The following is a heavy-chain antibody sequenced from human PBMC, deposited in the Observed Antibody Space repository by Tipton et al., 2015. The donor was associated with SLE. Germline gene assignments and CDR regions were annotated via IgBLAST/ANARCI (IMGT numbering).Heavy chain of an antibody. J-gene: IGHJ4*02. V-gene: IGHV4-4*07. CDR1: GGSISSYY. Sequence: LRLSCTVSGGSISSYYWSWIRQPAGKGLEWIGHIYTSGSTNYNPSLKSRVTISVDTSKNQFSLKLSSVTAADTAVYYCARHYGSRYFDYWGQGTLVTVSS. CDR2: IYTSGST. D-gene: IGHD1-26*01. CDR3: ARHYGSRYFDY.